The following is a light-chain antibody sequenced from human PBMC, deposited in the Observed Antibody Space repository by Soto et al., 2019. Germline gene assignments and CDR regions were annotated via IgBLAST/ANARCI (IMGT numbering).Light chain of an antibody. Sequence: QSALTQPPSASGSPGQSVTISCTGTSSDVGGYNYVSWYQQHPGKAPKLIIYEVSQRPSGVPDRFSGSKSGNTASLTVSGLQAEDEAHYYCNSYAVSNNLVFGRGTKVTVL. CDR2: EVS. J-gene: IGLJ2*01. V-gene: IGLV2-8*01. CDR1: SSDVGGYNY. CDR3: NSYAVSNNLV.